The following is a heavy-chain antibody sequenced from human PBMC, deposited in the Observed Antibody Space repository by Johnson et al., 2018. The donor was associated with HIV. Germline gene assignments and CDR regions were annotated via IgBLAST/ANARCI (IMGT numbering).Heavy chain of an antibody. D-gene: IGHD6-6*01. V-gene: IGHV3-30*14. J-gene: IGHJ3*02. CDR1: GFTFSSYA. CDR2: ISYDRNNK. CDR3: ARDLVATSSSLALDM. Sequence: QVQLVESGGGVVQPGRSLRLSCAASGFTFSSYAMHWVRQAPGKGLEWVAVISYDRNNKYYADSVKGRFTVSRDNSKNTLYLQMNSLRPEDTAVYYCARDLVATSSSLALDMWGQGTMVTVSS.